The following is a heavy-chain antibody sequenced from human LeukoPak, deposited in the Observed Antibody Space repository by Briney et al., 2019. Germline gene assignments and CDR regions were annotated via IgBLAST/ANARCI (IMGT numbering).Heavy chain of an antibody. Sequence: SETLSLTCTVSGGSISSYYWSWIRQPPGKGLEWIGYIYYSGSTNYNPSLKSRVTISVDASKNQFSLKLSSVTAADTAVYYCARDLDYWGQGTLVTVSS. CDR2: IYYSGST. CDR3: ARDLDY. CDR1: GGSISSYY. V-gene: IGHV4-59*01. J-gene: IGHJ4*02.